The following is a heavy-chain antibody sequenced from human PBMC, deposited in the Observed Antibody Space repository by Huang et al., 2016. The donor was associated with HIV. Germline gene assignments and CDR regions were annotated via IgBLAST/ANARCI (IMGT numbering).Heavy chain of an antibody. V-gene: IGHV7-4-1*02. J-gene: IGHJ4*02. CDR2: SNTNTGNP. D-gene: IGHD6-13*01. CDR3: ARGLYSSSWAPFDY. CDR1: GYTFTSYA. Sequence: QVQLVQSGSELKKPGASVKVSCKASGYTFTSYAMNWVRQAPGQGLESRGGSNTNTGNPTYAQGFTGRFVCALDTSVSTAYLQISSLKAEDTAVYYCARGLYSSSWAPFDYWGQGTLVTVSS.